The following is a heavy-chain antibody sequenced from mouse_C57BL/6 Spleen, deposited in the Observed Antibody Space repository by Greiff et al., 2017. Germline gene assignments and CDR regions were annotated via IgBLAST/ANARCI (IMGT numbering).Heavy chain of an antibody. V-gene: IGHV1-82*01. D-gene: IGHD4-1*01. J-gene: IGHJ4*01. CDR3: ARGKELGRDAMDY. Sequence: VQLQQSGPELVKPGASVKISCKASGYAFSSSWMNWVKQRPGKGLEWIGRIYPGDGDTNYNGTFKGKATLTADKSSSTAYMQLSSLTSEDSAVYFCARGKELGRDAMDYWGQGTSGTVSS. CDR1: GYAFSSSW. CDR2: IYPGDGDT.